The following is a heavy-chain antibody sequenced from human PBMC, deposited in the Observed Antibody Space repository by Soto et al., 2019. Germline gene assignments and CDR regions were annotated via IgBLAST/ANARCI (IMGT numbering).Heavy chain of an antibody. V-gene: IGHV4-31*03. CDR3: ARDSPSVTQGAFDI. D-gene: IGHD3-16*02. Sequence: CTVSGGSISSGGYYWSWIRQHPGKGLEWIGYIYYSGSTYYNPSLKSRVTISVDTSKNQFSLKLSSVTAADTAVYYCARDSPSVTQGAFDIWGQGTMVTVS. CDR2: IYYSGST. CDR1: GGSISSGGYY. J-gene: IGHJ3*02.